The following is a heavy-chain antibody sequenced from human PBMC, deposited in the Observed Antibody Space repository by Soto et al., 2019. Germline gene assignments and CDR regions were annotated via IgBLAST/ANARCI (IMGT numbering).Heavy chain of an antibody. V-gene: IGHV4-4*02. CDR3: ARAVAGIHCYFDL. CDR2: IYESGST. J-gene: IGHJ2*01. CDR1: GGSISSSSSNY. D-gene: IGHD1-26*01. Sequence: QVQLQESGPGLVKPSGTLSLTCAVSGGSISSSSSNYWSWVRQPPGKGLEWIGDIYESGSTNYNPSLTSRVTMSMDKSKNQFSLKVTSVTAADTAVYYCARAVAGIHCYFDLWGRGTLVTVSS.